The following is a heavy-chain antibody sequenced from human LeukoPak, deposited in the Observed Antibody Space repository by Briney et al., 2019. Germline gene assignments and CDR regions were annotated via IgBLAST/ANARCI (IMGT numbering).Heavy chain of an antibody. CDR2: IKEDGTEK. CDR3: VRGVGWILDY. Sequence: GGSLRLSCAASGFTFSSYAMHWVRQAPGKGLEWVAIIKEDGTEKYYVDSVKGRFTISRDNAKNSHYLQMNSLRAEDTAVYYCVRGVGWILDYWGQGILVTVAS. V-gene: IGHV3-7*04. J-gene: IGHJ4*02. D-gene: IGHD2-2*03. CDR1: GFTFSSYA.